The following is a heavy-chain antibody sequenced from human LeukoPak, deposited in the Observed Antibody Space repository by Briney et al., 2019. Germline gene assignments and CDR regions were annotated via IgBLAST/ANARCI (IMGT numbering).Heavy chain of an antibody. V-gene: IGHV4-39*07. J-gene: IGHJ4*02. Sequence: SETLSLTCTVSGGSISSSSYYWGWIRQPPGKGLEWIGSIYYSGSTYYNPSLKSRVTISVDTSKNQFSLKLSSVTAADTAVYYCASFTHYYDSSGYPLDYWGQGTLVTVSS. CDR3: ASFTHYYDSSGYPLDY. CDR1: GGSISSSSYY. D-gene: IGHD3-22*01. CDR2: IYYSGST.